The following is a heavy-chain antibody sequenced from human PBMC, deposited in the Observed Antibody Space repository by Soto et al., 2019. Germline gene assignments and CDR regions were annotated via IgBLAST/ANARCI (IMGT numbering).Heavy chain of an antibody. CDR3: ARAGRSSWYPYYYSGMDV. D-gene: IGHD6-13*01. Sequence: QVQLQQWGAGLLKPSETLSLTCAVYGGSFSGYYWSWIRQPPGKGLEWIGEINHSGSTNYNPSLKSRVTTSVDTSHNQLCRKLSSVTAADTAVYYCARAGRSSWYPYYYSGMDVWGQGTTVTVSS. CDR1: GGSFSGYY. J-gene: IGHJ6*02. CDR2: INHSGST. V-gene: IGHV4-34*01.